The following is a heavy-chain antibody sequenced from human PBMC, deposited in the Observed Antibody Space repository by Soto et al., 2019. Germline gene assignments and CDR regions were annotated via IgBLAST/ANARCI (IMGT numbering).Heavy chain of an antibody. D-gene: IGHD3-10*01. J-gene: IGHJ4*01. CDR1: GFTFGSYW. CDR2: IKWDASEK. CDR3: ARDSGYGSMAAVNPYLDC. V-gene: IGHV3-7*01. Sequence: EVQLEESGGGLVQPGGSLRLSCAASGFTFGSYWMSWVRQAPGKGPEWLATIKWDASEKKYVDSVKGRFTTSRDNGKTALYLQMASMRAEDTAVYYVARDSGYGSMAAVNPYLDCWGQGTLVTVS.